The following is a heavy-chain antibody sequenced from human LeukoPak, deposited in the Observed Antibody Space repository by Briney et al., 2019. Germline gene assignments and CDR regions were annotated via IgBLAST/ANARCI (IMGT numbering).Heavy chain of an antibody. Sequence: GGSLRLSCAASGFSFSNYDMTWVRQAPGEGLEWVSSISPGHATFYADSVKGRFTISRDNSKNTLYLQTNSLRAEDTAVYYCAKPGLIGYYGIDVWGQGTTVTVSS. CDR2: ISPGHAT. D-gene: IGHD2/OR15-2a*01. CDR1: GFSFSNYD. V-gene: IGHV3-23*01. J-gene: IGHJ6*02. CDR3: AKPGLIGYYGIDV.